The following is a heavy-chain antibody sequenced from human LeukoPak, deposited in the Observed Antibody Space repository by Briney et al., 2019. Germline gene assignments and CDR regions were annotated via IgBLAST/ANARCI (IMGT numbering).Heavy chain of an antibody. CDR2: IRNDGSKD. Sequence: GGSLRLSCAASGFTSRDFGMHWVRQAPGKGLEWVAFIRNDGSKDYYPDSVKGRFTISRDNSRTTLYLQMHSLRIEDTAVYYCVKGGSSSHNWFDPWGQGILVTVSS. CDR3: VKGGSSSHNWFDP. J-gene: IGHJ5*02. D-gene: IGHD6-13*01. V-gene: IGHV3-30*02. CDR1: GFTSRDFG.